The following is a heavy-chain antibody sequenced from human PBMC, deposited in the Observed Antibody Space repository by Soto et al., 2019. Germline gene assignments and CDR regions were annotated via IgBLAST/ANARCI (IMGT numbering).Heavy chain of an antibody. Sequence: LRLSCEVSGFTFTNFGINWVRQAPGKGLEWVSSVSKSDYTYYSESVKGRFTISRDNAKNSVSLQMNNLRAEDTAVYYCAREDSIIIPAVADVWGQGTQVTVSS. CDR1: GFTFTNFG. J-gene: IGHJ4*02. V-gene: IGHV3-21*04. CDR2: VSKSDYT. CDR3: AREDSIIIPAVADV. D-gene: IGHD3-10*01.